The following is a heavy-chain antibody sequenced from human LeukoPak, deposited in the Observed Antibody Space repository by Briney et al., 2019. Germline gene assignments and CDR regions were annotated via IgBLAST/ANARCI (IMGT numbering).Heavy chain of an antibody. CDR2: VYSTGST. V-gene: IGHV4-4*07. J-gene: IGHJ4*02. CDR3: ARDKYYYDSSGYYYFDY. D-gene: IGHD3-22*01. CDR1: GSSISSYY. Sequence: SETLSLTCIVSGSSISSYYWSWIRQPAGKGLEWIGRVYSTGSTNYNPSLKSRVIMSVDTSKNQFSLKLSSVTAADTAVYYCARDKYYYDSSGYYYFDYWGQGTLVTVSS.